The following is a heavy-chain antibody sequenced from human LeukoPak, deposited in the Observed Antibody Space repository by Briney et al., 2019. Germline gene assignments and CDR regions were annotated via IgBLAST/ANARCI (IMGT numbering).Heavy chain of an antibody. D-gene: IGHD3-16*01. CDR1: GFTFSSYP. J-gene: IGHJ6*04. CDR3: AKSTRAVMAMMDV. CDR2: ISYDGNNK. Sequence: GGSLRLSCAASGFTFSSYPMHWVRQAPGKGLEWVAVISYDGNNKYYADSVKGRFTISRDNAKNSLFLQMNSLRAEDTAVYFCAKSTRAVMAMMDVWGKGTTVTVSS. V-gene: IGHV3-30*04.